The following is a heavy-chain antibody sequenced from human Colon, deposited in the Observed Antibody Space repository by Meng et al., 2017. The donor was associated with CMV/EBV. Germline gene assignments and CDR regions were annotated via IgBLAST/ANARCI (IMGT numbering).Heavy chain of an antibody. D-gene: IGHD1-1*01. CDR2: IHGSGNAI. CDR1: GFIFSNFA. Sequence: GGSLRLSCEVSGFIFSNFAMSWVRQAPGKGLEWVSTIHGSGNAIFYAASVKGRFTISRDNSKNTLFLQMNRLRANDTAIYYCAKSVTGTTFEAFDIWGHGTAVTVSS. J-gene: IGHJ3*02. V-gene: IGHV3-23*05. CDR3: AKSVTGTTFEAFDI.